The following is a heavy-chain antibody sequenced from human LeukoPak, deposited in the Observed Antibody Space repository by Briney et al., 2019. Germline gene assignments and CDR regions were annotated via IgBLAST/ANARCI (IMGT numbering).Heavy chain of an antibody. CDR2: IYSSGST. V-gene: IGHV4-4*07. D-gene: IGHD5-18*01. J-gene: IGHJ4*02. CDR1: GRSISGYS. CDR3: AREGGYSYGPFDY. Sequence: PSETLSLTCTVSGRSISGYSWSSIRQPAGKGLEWVGRIYSSGSTNYNPSLKSRVTMSVDTSKNQFSLKLSSVTAADTAVYYCAREGGYSYGPFDYWGQGTLVTVSS.